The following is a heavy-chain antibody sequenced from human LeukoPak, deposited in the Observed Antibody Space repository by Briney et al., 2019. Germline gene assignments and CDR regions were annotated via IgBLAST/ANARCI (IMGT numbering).Heavy chain of an antibody. CDR2: IYTSGST. V-gene: IGHV4-4*07. CDR3: ARESPYYYGSGTSDY. D-gene: IGHD3-10*01. J-gene: IGHJ4*02. CDR1: GGSISSYY. Sequence: PSETLSLSCTVSGGSISSYYWSWIRQPAGKGLEWVGRIYTSGSTNYNPSLKSRVTMSVDTSKNQFSLKLSSVTAADTAVYYCARESPYYYGSGTSDYWGQGTLVTVSS.